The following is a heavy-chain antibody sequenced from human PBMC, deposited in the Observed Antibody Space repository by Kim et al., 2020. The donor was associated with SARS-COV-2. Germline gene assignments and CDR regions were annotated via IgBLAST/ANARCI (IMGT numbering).Heavy chain of an antibody. CDR3: ARGIASYSSGWIYYYYGMDV. Sequence: GGSLRLSCAASGFTFSSYGMHWVRQAPGKGLEWVAVISYDGSNKNYVDSVKGRFTISRDNSKNTLYLQMNSLGAEDTAVYDCARGIASYSSGWIYYYYGMDVWGQGTTVTVSS. V-gene: IGHV3-30*04. J-gene: IGHJ6*02. D-gene: IGHD6-19*01. CDR2: ISYDGSNK. CDR1: GFTFSSYG.